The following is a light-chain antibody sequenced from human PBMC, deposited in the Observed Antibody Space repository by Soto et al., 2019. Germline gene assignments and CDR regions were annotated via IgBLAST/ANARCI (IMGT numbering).Light chain of an antibody. J-gene: IGLJ7*01. CDR1: SSDVGSHNL. CDR2: EVS. Sequence: QSALTQPASVSGSPGQSITISCTGTSSDVGSHNLVSWYQQHPGQAPKLMIYEVSKRPLGVSTRFSASKSGNTASLTISGLEAEDESYCCSCSDSSTTAVFGGGTQLTVL. CDR3: CSDSSTTAV. V-gene: IGLV2-23*02.